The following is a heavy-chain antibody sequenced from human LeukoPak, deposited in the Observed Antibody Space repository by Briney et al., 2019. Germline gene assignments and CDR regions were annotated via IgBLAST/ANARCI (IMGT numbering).Heavy chain of an antibody. V-gene: IGHV3-64D*06. CDR3: VKDQAGTTGNAFDI. CDR2: ISSNGGST. J-gene: IGHJ3*02. D-gene: IGHD1/OR15-1a*01. CDR1: GFTFSSYG. Sequence: PGGSLRLSCAASGFTFSSYGMHWVRQAPGKGLEYASAISSNGGSTYYADSVKGRFTISRDNSKNTMYLQMNSLRGEDTAVYYCVKDQAGTTGNAFDIWGQGTVVTVSS.